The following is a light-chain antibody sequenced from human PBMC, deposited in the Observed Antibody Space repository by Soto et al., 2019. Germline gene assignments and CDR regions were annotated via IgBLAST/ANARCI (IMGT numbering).Light chain of an antibody. V-gene: IGKV1-33*01. CDR3: QHHENLPLT. CDR1: QDISNY. Sequence: DIQMTQSPSSLSASVGDRLTITCQASQDISNYLNWYQQKPGKAPKLLIYDTSNLGTGVPSRFSGSGSGTDFSFTISSLQPEDVATYYCQHHENLPLTFGGGTKVEIK. J-gene: IGKJ4*01. CDR2: DTS.